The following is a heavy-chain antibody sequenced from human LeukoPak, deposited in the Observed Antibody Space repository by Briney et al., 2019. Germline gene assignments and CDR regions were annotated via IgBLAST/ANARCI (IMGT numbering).Heavy chain of an antibody. V-gene: IGHV4-38-2*02. CDR3: ATSGDYDSSGYYFDY. D-gene: IGHD3-22*01. Sequence: HPSETLSLTCTVSGFSISSGYYWCWIRHPPWKGLQWIGSIYYSGSTYSNPSLKSRVTISVDTSKNQFSLKLSSVTAADTAVYYCATSGDYDSSGYYFDYWGQGTLVIVSS. J-gene: IGHJ4*02. CDR2: IYYSGST. CDR1: GFSISSGYY.